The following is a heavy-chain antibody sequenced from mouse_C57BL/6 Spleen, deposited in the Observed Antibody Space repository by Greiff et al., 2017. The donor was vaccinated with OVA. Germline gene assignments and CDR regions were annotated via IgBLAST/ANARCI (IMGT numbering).Heavy chain of an antibody. V-gene: IGHV1-66*01. D-gene: IGHD1-1*01. CDR2: IYPGSGNT. J-gene: IGHJ4*01. Sequence: VQLQQSGPELVKPGASVKISCKASGYTFTSYYIHWVKQRPGQGLEWIGWIYPGSGNTKYNEKFKGKATLTADTSSSTAYMQLSSLTSVDSAVYCCAREAPRYGSSSECAMDYWGQGTSVTVSP. CDR3: AREAPRYGSSSECAMDY. CDR1: GYTFTSYY.